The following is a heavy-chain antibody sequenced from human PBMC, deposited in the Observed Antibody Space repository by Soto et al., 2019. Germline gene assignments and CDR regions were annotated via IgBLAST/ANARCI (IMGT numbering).Heavy chain of an antibody. J-gene: IGHJ6*02. Sequence: QVQLVESGGGVVQPGRSLRLSCAASGFTFSSYAMHWVRQAPGKGLEWVAVISYDGSNKYYADSVKGRFTISRDNSKNTLYLQMNSLGAEDTAVYYCAREGCSGGSCYSGYYGMDVWGQGTTVTVSS. V-gene: IGHV3-30-3*01. CDR2: ISYDGSNK. CDR3: AREGCSGGSCYSGYYGMDV. CDR1: GFTFSSYA. D-gene: IGHD2-15*01.